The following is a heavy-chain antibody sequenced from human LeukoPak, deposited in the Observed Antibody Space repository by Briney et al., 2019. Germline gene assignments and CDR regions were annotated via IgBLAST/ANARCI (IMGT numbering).Heavy chain of an antibody. J-gene: IGHJ4*02. D-gene: IGHD5-24*01. V-gene: IGHV1-46*01. CDR2: INPSGGST. CDR3: ARVLNGYNIRDYFDY. CDR1: GYTFTSYY. Sequence: GASVTVSCKASGYTFTSYYIHWVRQAPGQGLEWMGLINPSGGSTNYAQKFQGRVTMTRDTSTSTVYMELSSLRSDDTAVYYCARVLNGYNIRDYFDYWGQGTLVTVSS.